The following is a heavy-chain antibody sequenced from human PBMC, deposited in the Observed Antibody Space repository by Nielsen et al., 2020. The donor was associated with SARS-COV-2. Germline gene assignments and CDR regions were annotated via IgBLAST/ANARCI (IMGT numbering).Heavy chain of an antibody. CDR3: ARDGIVGATGIDY. D-gene: IGHD1-26*01. CDR2: IWYDGSNK. Sequence: GGSLRLSCAASGFTFSSYGMHWVRQAPGKGLEWVAVIWYDGSNKYYADSVKGRFTISRDNSKNTLYLQMNSLRAEDTAVYYCARDGIVGATGIDYWGQGTLVTVSS. J-gene: IGHJ4*02. V-gene: IGHV3-33*08. CDR1: GFTFSSYG.